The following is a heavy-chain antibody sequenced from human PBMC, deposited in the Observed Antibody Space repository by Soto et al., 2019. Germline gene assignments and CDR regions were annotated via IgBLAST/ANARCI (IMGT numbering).Heavy chain of an antibody. CDR2: ISFDGTNK. CDR3: SASRDYNWFDP. Sequence: GGSLRLSCAASEFAFSTHAMHWVRQAPGEGLEWVAVISFDGTNKYYADSVKGRFTISRDNSRSTLYLQMNSLRIEDTAVYYCSASRDYNWFDPWGQGTLVTVSS. CDR1: EFAFSTHA. V-gene: IGHV3-30-3*01. J-gene: IGHJ5*02. D-gene: IGHD2-21*02.